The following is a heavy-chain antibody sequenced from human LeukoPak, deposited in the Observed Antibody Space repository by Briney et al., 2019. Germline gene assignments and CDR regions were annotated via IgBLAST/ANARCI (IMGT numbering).Heavy chain of an antibody. CDR2: ISYDGSNK. CDR3: RWNYGGAFDI. Sequence: PGRSLRLSCAASGFTFSSYAMHWVRQAPGKGLEWMAIISYDGSNKYYADSVKGRFTISRDNSKNTLCLQMNSPRAEDTAVYYCRWNYGGAFDIWGQGTMVTVSS. V-gene: IGHV3-30*01. CDR1: GFTFSSYA. J-gene: IGHJ3*02. D-gene: IGHD1-7*01.